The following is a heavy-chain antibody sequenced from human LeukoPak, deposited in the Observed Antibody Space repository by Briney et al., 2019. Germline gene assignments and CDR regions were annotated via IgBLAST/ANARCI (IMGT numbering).Heavy chain of an antibody. D-gene: IGHD2-15*01. Sequence: APETLSLTCAVYGGSFSGYYWSWIRQPPGKGLEWIGEINHSGSTNYNPSLKSRVTISVDTSKNQFSLKLSSVTAADTAVYYCARVISGNAFDIWGQGTMVTVSS. V-gene: IGHV4-34*01. CDR3: ARVISGNAFDI. CDR2: INHSGST. CDR1: GGSFSGYY. J-gene: IGHJ3*02.